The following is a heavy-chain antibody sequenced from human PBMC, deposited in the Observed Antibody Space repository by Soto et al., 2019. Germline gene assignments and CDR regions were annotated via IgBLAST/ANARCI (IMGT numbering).Heavy chain of an antibody. CDR2: ISYSGSS. J-gene: IGHJ4*02. D-gene: IGHD3-16*01. Sequence: QVQLQESGPGLVKPSETLSLTCTVSGGSVSSGSYYWYWIRQPRGKGLECIDYISYSGSSSYNSSLKRRVTISVDTFKNQFSLHLSSVTASATAVYYCERGVRWVMGYWGQGTLVPIAS. V-gene: IGHV4-61*01. CDR3: ERGVRWVMGY. CDR1: GGSVSSGSYY.